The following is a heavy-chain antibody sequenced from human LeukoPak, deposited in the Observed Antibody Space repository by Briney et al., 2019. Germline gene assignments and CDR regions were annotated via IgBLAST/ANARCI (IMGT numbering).Heavy chain of an antibody. Sequence: GGSLRLSCAASGFTFSSYGMHWVRQAPGKGLEWVAVIWYDGSNKYYADSVKGRFTISRDNSKNTLYLQMNSLRAEDTAVYYCAGAFWRTILRIGYWGQGTLVTVSS. V-gene: IGHV3-33*01. CDR3: AGAFWRTILRIGY. J-gene: IGHJ4*02. D-gene: IGHD3-9*01. CDR2: IWYDGSNK. CDR1: GFTFSSYG.